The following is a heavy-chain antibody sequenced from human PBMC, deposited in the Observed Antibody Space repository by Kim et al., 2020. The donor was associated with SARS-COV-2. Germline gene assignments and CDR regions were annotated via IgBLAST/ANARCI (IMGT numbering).Heavy chain of an antibody. D-gene: IGHD5-12*01. J-gene: IGHJ6*02. CDR2: ISSSGSTI. Sequence: GGSLRLSCAASGFTFSSYEMNWVRQAPGKGLEWVSYISSSGSTIYYADSVKGRSTISRDNAKNSLYLQMNSLRAEDTAVYYCSGARRKWLNYGMDVWGQGTTVTVSS. CDR1: GFTFSSYE. CDR3: SGARRKWLNYGMDV. V-gene: IGHV3-48*03.